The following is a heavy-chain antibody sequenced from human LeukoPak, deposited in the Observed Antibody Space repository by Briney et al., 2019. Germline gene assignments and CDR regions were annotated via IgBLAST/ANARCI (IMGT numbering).Heavy chain of an antibody. J-gene: IGHJ4*02. Sequence: PGGSLRLSCAASGFTFSSYSMNWVRQAPGKGLEWVSSISSSSSYIYYADSLKGRFTISRDNAKNSLYLQMNSLRAEDTAVYYCARDYEDHGDYHRRFDYWGQGTLVTVSS. V-gene: IGHV3-21*01. CDR3: ARDYEDHGDYHRRFDY. CDR1: GFTFSSYS. D-gene: IGHD4-17*01. CDR2: ISSSSSYI.